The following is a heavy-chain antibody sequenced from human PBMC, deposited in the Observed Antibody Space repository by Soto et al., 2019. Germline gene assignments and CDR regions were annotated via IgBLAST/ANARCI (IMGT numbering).Heavy chain of an antibody. CDR2: INPNGANT. V-gene: IGHV3-23*01. CDR3: ASSIS. CDR1: GFTFSSFA. Sequence: GGSLRLSCAVYGFTFSSFAMTWVRQTPGKGLEWVSSINPNGANTYYADSVRGRFTISRDYSKNTLYLQMKSLRAEDTAVYYCASSISWGQGTLVTVSS. J-gene: IGHJ5*02.